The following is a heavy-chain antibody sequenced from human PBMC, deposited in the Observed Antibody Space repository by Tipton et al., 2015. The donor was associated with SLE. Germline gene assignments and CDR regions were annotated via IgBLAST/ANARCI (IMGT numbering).Heavy chain of an antibody. CDR2: IYHSGST. V-gene: IGHV4-38-2*01. Sequence: TLSLTCAVSGYSISSGYYWGWIRQPPGKGLEWIGSIYHSGSTYYNPSLKSRVTISVDTSKNQFSLKLSSVTAADTAVYYCARGRGVVAGTEYFQHWGQGTLVTVSS. CDR3: ARGRGVVAGTEYFQH. CDR1: GYSISSGYY. D-gene: IGHD6-19*01. J-gene: IGHJ1*01.